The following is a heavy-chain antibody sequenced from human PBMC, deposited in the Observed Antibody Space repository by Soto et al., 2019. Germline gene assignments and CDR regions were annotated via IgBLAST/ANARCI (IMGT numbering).Heavy chain of an antibody. V-gene: IGHV4-39*07. D-gene: IGHD3-22*01. CDR1: GGSISSSSYY. Sequence: TSETLSLTCTVSGGSISSSSYYWGWIRQPPGKGLEWIGSIYYSGSTYYNPSLKSRVTISVDTSKNQFSLKLSSVTAADTAVYYCASGDYYDSSGYYYSFDYWGQGTLVTVSS. CDR2: IYYSGST. J-gene: IGHJ4*02. CDR3: ASGDYYDSSGYYYSFDY.